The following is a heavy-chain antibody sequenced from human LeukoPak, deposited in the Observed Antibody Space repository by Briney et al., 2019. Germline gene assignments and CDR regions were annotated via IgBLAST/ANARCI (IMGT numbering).Heavy chain of an antibody. CDR2: IKQDGSEK. D-gene: IGHD5-12*01. CDR1: GFTFSRFW. J-gene: IGHJ4*02. V-gene: IGHV3-7*04. Sequence: SGGSLRLSCAASGFTFSRFWMSWVRQAPGKGLEWVANIKQDGSEKYYVDSVKGQFTISRDNAKNSLYLQMNSLRAEDTAVFYCARDGTYTDYDPDFDIWGQGTLVTVSS. CDR3: ARDGTYTDYDPDFDI.